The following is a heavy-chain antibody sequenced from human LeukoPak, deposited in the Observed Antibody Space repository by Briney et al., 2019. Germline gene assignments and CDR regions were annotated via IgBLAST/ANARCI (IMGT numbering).Heavy chain of an antibody. CDR2: ISSSSSYI. V-gene: IGHV3-21*01. CDR3: AREDTSGRYYFDY. Sequence: GGSLRLSCAASGFTFSTYNMNWVRQAPGKGLQWVSSISSSSSYIYYADSMKGRFTISRDNAKNSLYLQMNSLRAEDTAVYYCAREDTSGRYYFDYWGQGTLVTVSS. CDR1: GFTFSTYN. D-gene: IGHD6-19*01. J-gene: IGHJ4*02.